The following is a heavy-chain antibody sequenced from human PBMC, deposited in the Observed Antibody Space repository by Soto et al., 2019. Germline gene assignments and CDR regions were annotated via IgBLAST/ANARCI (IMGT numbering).Heavy chain of an antibody. CDR3: ARVIINTDTAMVPLEY. D-gene: IGHD5-18*01. J-gene: IGHJ4*02. V-gene: IGHV4-59*12. CDR2: IYYSGTT. CDR1: GGSINNFY. Sequence: SETLSLTCTVSGGSINNFYWSWILQPPGKGLEWIGYIYYSGTTNYNPSLKSRVTISVDTSRNQLSLKMNSVTAADTAVYYCARVIINTDTAMVPLEYWGQGTLVTVS.